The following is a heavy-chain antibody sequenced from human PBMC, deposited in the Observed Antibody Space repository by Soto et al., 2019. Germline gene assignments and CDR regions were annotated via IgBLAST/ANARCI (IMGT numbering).Heavy chain of an antibody. CDR1: GGTFTSYA. CDR2: IIPIFKQV. J-gene: IGHJ4*02. V-gene: IGHV1-69*05. D-gene: IGHD2-21*01. CDR3: ARSPIRLCGGDHCYSGLDS. Sequence: QVQLVQSGAEVKKPGSSLKVSCKSSGGTFTSYAIRWGRQAPGQGLAWLGGIIPIFKQVNYEQKSQGRVTLTTDDSTTAASMQLSSLSSDATPVYYCARSPIRLCGGDHCYSGLDSWGQGTLVIVSS.